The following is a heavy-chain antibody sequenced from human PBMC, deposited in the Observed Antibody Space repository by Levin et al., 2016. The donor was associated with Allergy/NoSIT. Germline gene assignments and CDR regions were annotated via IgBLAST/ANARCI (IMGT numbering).Heavy chain of an antibody. Sequence: WVRQAPGQGLEWMGWMNPNSGNTGYAQKFQGRVTMTRNTSISTAYMELSSLRSEDTAVYYCARPPHYYDSSGYYLWFDPWGQGTLVTVSS. CDR3: ARPPHYYDSSGYYLWFDP. D-gene: IGHD3-22*01. CDR2: MNPNSGNT. J-gene: IGHJ5*02. V-gene: IGHV1-8*01.